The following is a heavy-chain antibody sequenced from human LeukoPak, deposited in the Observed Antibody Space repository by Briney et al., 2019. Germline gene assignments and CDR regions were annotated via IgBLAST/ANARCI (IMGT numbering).Heavy chain of an antibody. J-gene: IGHJ4*02. CDR3: AKDYYGSVKATYFYY. CDR2: ISGSGGST. D-gene: IGHD3-10*01. V-gene: IGHV3-23*01. CDR1: GFTLSNYA. Sequence: GGSLRLSRAASGFTLSNYAMSWVRQAPGKGLEWVSSISGSGGSTYYADSVKGRFTISRDNSKNTLYLQMNSLRAEDTAVYYCAKDYYGSVKATYFYYWGQGTLFTVSS.